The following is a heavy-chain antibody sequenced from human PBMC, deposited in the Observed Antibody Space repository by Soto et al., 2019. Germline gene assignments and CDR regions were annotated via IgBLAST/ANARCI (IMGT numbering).Heavy chain of an antibody. D-gene: IGHD3-16*01. CDR1: GFTFSSYA. V-gene: IGHV3-23*01. J-gene: IGHJ4*02. Sequence: EVQLLESGGGLVQPGGSLRLSCAASGFTFSSYAMSWVRQAPGKGLGLVSAISGSGGSTYYADSVKGRFTISRDNSSNTMYLQMTSLRAEDTAVYYWAKVLRGVDMPGPDYWGQRTLVTVSS. CDR3: AKVLRGVDMPGPDY. CDR2: ISGSGGST.